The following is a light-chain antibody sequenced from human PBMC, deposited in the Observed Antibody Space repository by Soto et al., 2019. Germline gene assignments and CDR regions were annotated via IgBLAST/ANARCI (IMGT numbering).Light chain of an antibody. J-gene: IGKJ1*01. CDR3: QKYETYWT. Sequence: DIQMTQSPATLSASVGDSVTITCRASQSITNWLAWYQLKQGKAPKLLIHEASNLHSGVSSRFTGSGSGREFTLTITSLQPKDFATYYCQKYETYWTFGQGTRVDLK. CDR2: EAS. CDR1: QSITNW. V-gene: IGKV1-5*03.